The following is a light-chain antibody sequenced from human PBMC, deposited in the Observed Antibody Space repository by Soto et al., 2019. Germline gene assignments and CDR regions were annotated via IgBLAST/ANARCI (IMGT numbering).Light chain of an antibody. CDR3: QQYNNWHPWT. V-gene: IGKV3-15*01. J-gene: IGKJ1*01. CDR1: QSVSSN. CDR2: GAS. Sequence: IVMTQSPATLSVSPGERATLSCRASQSVSSNLAWYQRRPGQAPRLLIYGASTRATGIPARFSGSGSETEFTLTISSLQSEDFAGYYCQQYNNWHPWTFGQGTKVE.